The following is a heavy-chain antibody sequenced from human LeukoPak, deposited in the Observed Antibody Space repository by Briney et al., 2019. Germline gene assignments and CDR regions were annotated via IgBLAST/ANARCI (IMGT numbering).Heavy chain of an antibody. CDR2: INYSGST. CDR1: GGFFSGYH. CDR3: GRFIGSYAPNHFDH. J-gene: IGHJ4*02. D-gene: IGHD1-26*01. V-gene: IGHV4-34*01. Sequence: SETLSLTRAVYGGFFSGYHWSWIRQPPGKGLEWVGEINYSGSTNYNPTLKSRVTISVDKSKKEFFLKLSSLTAADTAVYYRGRFIGSYAPNHFDHWGQGTLVTVSS.